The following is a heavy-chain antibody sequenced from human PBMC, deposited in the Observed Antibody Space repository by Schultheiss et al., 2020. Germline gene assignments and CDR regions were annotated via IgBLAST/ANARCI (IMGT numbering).Heavy chain of an antibody. Sequence: ASVKVSCKASGYTFTGYYMHWVRQAPGQGLEWMGWISAYNGNTNYAQKLQGRVTMTTDTSTSTAYMELRSLRSDDTAVYYCARAHDYGDPTAGYWGQGTLVTVSS. J-gene: IGHJ4*02. CDR2: ISAYNGNT. D-gene: IGHD4-17*01. CDR3: ARAHDYGDPTAGY. CDR1: GYTFTGYY. V-gene: IGHV1-18*04.